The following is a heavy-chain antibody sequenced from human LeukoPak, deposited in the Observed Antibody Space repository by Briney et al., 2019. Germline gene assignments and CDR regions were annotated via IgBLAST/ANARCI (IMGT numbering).Heavy chain of an antibody. CDR1: VGSISSNAYY. CDR2: IYYGGST. V-gene: IGHV4-39*02. Sequence: SETLSLTCIVSVGSISSNAYYWGWIRQPPGKGLEYIGSIYYGGSTYYNPSLKSRATISVDTSKNQSSLKLSSVTAADTAVYYCAIVTSYGLIDFWGQGTLVTVSS. J-gene: IGHJ4*02. D-gene: IGHD3-10*01. CDR3: AIVTSYGLIDF.